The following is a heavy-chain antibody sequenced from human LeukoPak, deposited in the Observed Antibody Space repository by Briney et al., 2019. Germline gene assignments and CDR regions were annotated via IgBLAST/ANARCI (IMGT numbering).Heavy chain of an antibody. CDR1: GGTFSSYA. D-gene: IGHD5-24*01. J-gene: IGHJ6*04. CDR2: IIPIFGTA. Sequence: PRASVKVSCKASGGTFSSYAISWVRQAPGQGLEWMGGIIPIFGTANYAQKFQGRVTITADESTSTAYMELSSLRSEDTAVYYCARDRRDGYNPLLDVWGKGTRSPSPQ. CDR3: ARDRRDGYNPLLDV. V-gene: IGHV1-69*13.